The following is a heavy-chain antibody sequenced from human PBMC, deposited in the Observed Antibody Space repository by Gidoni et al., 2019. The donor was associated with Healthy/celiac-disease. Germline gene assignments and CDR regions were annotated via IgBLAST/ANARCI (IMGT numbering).Heavy chain of an antibody. J-gene: IGHJ4*02. CDR3: AKDHWDGWLLRGPFDY. V-gene: IGHV3-23*01. CDR2: ISGSGGST. D-gene: IGHD3-22*01. CDR1: AFPFSSYA. Sequence: EVQLLESGGGLVQPGGSLRLSCAASAFPFSSYAMSWVRQAPGKGLEWVSAISGSGGSTYYADSVKGRFTISRDNSKNTLYLQMNSLRAEDTAVYYCAKDHWDGWLLRGPFDYWGQGTLVTVSS.